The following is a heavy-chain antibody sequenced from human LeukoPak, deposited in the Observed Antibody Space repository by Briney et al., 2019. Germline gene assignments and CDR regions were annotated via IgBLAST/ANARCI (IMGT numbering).Heavy chain of an antibody. CDR3: ARYGDYRWDAFDI. CDR2: IYYSGST. D-gene: IGHD4-17*01. Sequence: SQTLSFTCTVSGGSISSGGYYWSWIRQHPGKGLEWIGYIYYSGSTYYNPSLKSRVTISVDTSKNQFSLKLSSVTAADTAVYYCARYGDYRWDAFDIWGQGTMVTVSS. J-gene: IGHJ3*02. CDR1: GGSISSGGYY. V-gene: IGHV4-31*03.